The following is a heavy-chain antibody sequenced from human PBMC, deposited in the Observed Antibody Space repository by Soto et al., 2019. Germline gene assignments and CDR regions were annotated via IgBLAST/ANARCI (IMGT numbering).Heavy chain of an antibody. J-gene: IGHJ4*02. Sequence: PGGSLRLSCAASGFTFSSYGMHWVRQAPGKGLERVAVRWYDGSNKYYADSVKGRFTISRDNSKDTLYLQMNSLRAEDTAVYYCARVLPDYDILTGPGDYWGQGTLVTVSA. CDR3: ARVLPDYDILTGPGDY. V-gene: IGHV3-33*01. D-gene: IGHD3-9*01. CDR2: RWYDGSNK. CDR1: GFTFSSYG.